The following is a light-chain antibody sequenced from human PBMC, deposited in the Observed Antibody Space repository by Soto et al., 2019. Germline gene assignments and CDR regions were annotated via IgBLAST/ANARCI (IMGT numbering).Light chain of an antibody. V-gene: IGKV3-15*01. Sequence: EIVMTQSPATLSVSPGDRATLSCRASQSVSSSLAWYQQIPGQAPRLLIYDASTRATCIPARFGGSGSGTEFTLTISRLQSEDFAVYYCQQYNNWPPLTFGGRTKVELK. CDR2: DAS. J-gene: IGKJ4*01. CDR1: QSVSSS. CDR3: QQYNNWPPLT.